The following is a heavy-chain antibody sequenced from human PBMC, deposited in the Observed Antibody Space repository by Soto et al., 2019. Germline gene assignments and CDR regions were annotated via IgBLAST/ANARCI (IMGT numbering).Heavy chain of an antibody. D-gene: IGHD3-9*01. Sequence: SETLSLTCTVSGGSISSGGYYWSWIRQHPGKGLEWIGYIYYSGSTYYNPSLKSRVTISVDMSKNQFSLKLMSLSAADTAVYYCGRLEGLATISYYFDYWGQGALVTVSS. CDR2: IYYSGST. V-gene: IGHV4-31*03. J-gene: IGHJ4*02. CDR3: GRLEGLATISYYFDY. CDR1: GGSISSGGYY.